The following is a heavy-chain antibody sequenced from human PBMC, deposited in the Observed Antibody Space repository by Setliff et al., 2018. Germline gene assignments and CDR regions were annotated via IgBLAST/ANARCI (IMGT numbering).Heavy chain of an antibody. CDR1: GYSFTTYW. CDR2: IYPGDSDT. V-gene: IGHV5-51*01. CDR3: ARVGTAGGYYFDF. Sequence: GESLKISCKGSGYSFTTYWIGWVRQMPGKGLEWMGIIYPGDSDTRYSPSFQGQVTISADKSISTAYLHWTSLKASDTAMYYCARVGTAGGYYFDFWGQGALVTVS. D-gene: IGHD2-15*01. J-gene: IGHJ4*02.